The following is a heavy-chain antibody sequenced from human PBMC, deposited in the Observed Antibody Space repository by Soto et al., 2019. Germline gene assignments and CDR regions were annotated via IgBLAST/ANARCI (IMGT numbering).Heavy chain of an antibody. J-gene: IGHJ5*02. CDR1: GYTFTNYA. CDR3: ARLETGRVVTRPNWLDP. V-gene: IGHV1-3*01. Sequence: QVQLVQSGAEVKKPGASVKVSCKASGYTFTNYAIHWVRQAPGQSLEWMGWINAGNGYTKYSQKFQDRVTITRDTSANTAYMELSSLRSEDTAVYYCARLETGRVVTRPNWLDPWGQGTLVTVSS. D-gene: IGHD2-21*02. CDR2: INAGNGYT.